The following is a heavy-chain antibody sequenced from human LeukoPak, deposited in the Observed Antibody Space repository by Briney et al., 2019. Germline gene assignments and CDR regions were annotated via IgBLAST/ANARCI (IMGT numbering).Heavy chain of an antibody. Sequence: SETLSLTCTVSGASISSYYWSWIRQPAGKALEWIGRIYVTGSTTYNPSLESRVTMSLDTSKNHFSLKLSSLTAADTAVYYCARVSFYRKAAAGYYYFVYWGQGTLVTVSS. CDR3: ARVSFYRKAAAGYYYFVY. V-gene: IGHV4-4*07. CDR1: GASISSYY. CDR2: IYVTGST. J-gene: IGHJ4*02. D-gene: IGHD6-13*01.